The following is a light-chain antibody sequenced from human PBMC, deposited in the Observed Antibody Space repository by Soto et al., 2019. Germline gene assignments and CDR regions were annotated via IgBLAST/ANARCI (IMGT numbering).Light chain of an antibody. V-gene: IGKV3-11*01. J-gene: IGKJ1*01. CDR2: DAS. CDR1: QSVSSY. Sequence: EIVLTQSPATLSLSPVERATLSCRASQSVSSYLAWYQQKPGQAPRLLIYDASNRATGIPARFSGSGSGTDFTLTISSLEPEDFAVYYCQQRSNWPRWTFGQGTKVDNK. CDR3: QQRSNWPRWT.